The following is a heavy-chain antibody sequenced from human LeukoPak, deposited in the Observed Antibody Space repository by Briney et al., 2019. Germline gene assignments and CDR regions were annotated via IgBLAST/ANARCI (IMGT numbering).Heavy chain of an antibody. CDR2: IYYSGST. Sequence: SETLSLTCTVSGGSISDYYWNWIRQPPGKGLEWIGYIYYSGSTTYNPSRKSRVTLSVDTAKNQFSLKVRSVTAADTAVYYCARGDFCSKSNCYLRPMDVWGKGTTVTVSS. D-gene: IGHD3-3*01. V-gene: IGHV4-59*01. J-gene: IGHJ6*03. CDR1: GGSISDYY. CDR3: ARGDFCSKSNCYLRPMDV.